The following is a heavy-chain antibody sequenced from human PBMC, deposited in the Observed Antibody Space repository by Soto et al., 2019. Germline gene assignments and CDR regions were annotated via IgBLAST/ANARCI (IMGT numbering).Heavy chain of an antibody. CDR3: ARIDSNSYYDDCYGMDV. J-gene: IGHJ6*02. V-gene: IGHV4-39*01. CDR1: GGSSASKSYY. D-gene: IGHD4-4*01. Sequence: PSETLSLTCTVSGGSSASKSYYWGWIRQPPGKGLEWIGSVYYSGTTSYKSSLQSRVTISIDTSKKQFSLELKSVTAADTAVYFCARIDSNSYYDDCYGMDVWGHGTTVTVSS. CDR2: VYYSGTT.